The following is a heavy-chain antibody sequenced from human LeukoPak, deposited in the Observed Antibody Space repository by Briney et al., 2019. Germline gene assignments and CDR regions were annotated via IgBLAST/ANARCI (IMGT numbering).Heavy chain of an antibody. J-gene: IGHJ4*02. Sequence: GTSLRLSCAASGFTFSSYAMSWVRQAPGKGLEWVSAISGSGGSTYYADSVKGRFTISRDNSKNTLYLQMNSLRAEDTAVYYCAKYSSSWYALNYFDYWGQGTLVTASS. CDR1: GFTFSSYA. CDR2: ISGSGGST. D-gene: IGHD6-13*01. CDR3: AKYSSSWYALNYFDY. V-gene: IGHV3-23*01.